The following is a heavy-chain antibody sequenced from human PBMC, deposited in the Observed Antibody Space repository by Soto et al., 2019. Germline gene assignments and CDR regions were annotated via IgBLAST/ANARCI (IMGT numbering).Heavy chain of an antibody. Sequence: GGSLRLSCAASGFTFSSYAMSWVRQAPGKGLEWVSAISGSGGSTYYADSVKGRFTISRDNSKNTLYLQMNSLRAEDTAVYYCANEGKDYYDSSGYYDYWGQGTLVTVSS. V-gene: IGHV3-23*01. CDR3: ANEGKDYYDSSGYYDY. J-gene: IGHJ4*02. CDR1: GFTFSSYA. D-gene: IGHD3-22*01. CDR2: ISGSGGST.